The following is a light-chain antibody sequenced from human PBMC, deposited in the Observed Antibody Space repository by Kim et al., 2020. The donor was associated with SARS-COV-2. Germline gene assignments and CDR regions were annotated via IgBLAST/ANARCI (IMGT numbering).Light chain of an antibody. CDR1: SSNIGAGFD. CDR3: QSYDNSLRGYV. Sequence: RVPIASSGGSSNIGAGFDVHWYQHLPGTAPKLHIFDNTNRPSGVPGRFSGSKSGTSASLAITGLQVEDEAEYYCQSYDNSLRGYVFGTGTKVTVL. V-gene: IGLV1-40*01. CDR2: DNT. J-gene: IGLJ1*01.